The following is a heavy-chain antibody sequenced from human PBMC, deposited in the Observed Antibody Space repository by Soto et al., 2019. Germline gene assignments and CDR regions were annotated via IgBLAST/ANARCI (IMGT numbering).Heavy chain of an antibody. CDR3: ARGVAGSGFDL. Sequence: SQTLSLTCAISGDSVSSNTAAWNWIRSSPSRGLEWLGRTYYRSNWRHDYAVSVKSRITVNPDTSKNHFSLQLNSVTPDDTAVYYCARGVAGSGFDLWGQGALVTSPQ. J-gene: IGHJ4*02. CDR1: GDSVSSNTAA. D-gene: IGHD6-19*01. CDR2: TYYRSNWRH. V-gene: IGHV6-1*01.